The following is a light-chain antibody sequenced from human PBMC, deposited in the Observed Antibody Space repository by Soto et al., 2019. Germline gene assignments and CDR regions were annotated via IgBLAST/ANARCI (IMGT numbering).Light chain of an antibody. CDR1: SSDVGSYNL. Sequence: SVLTQPASVSGSPGQSITISCTGTSSDVGSYNLVSWYQQHPGKAPKLMIYEVSKRPSGVSNRFSGSKSGNTASLTISGLQAEDEADYYCCSYAGSSTPYVFGTGTKVTV. CDR3: CSYAGSSTPYV. J-gene: IGLJ1*01. CDR2: EVS. V-gene: IGLV2-23*02.